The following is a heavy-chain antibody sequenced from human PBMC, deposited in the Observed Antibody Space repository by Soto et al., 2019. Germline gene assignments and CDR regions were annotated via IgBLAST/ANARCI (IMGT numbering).Heavy chain of an antibody. CDR2: IWYDGSKE. CDR3: ARVGVAGTTSRFDR. D-gene: IGHD1-1*01. CDR1: GFTFNTYA. Sequence: QVQLVESGGGVVQPGGSLRLSCEASGFTFNTYAMNWVRQTPGKGLEWVAVIWYDGSKEYYADSVKGRFTISRDNAENTVYLQINNLRADATAVYYCARVGVAGTTSRFDRWGQGTLVAVSS. J-gene: IGHJ4*02. V-gene: IGHV3-33*01.